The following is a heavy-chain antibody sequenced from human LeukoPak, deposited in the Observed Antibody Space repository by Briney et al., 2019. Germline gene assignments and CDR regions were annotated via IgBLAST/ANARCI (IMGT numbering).Heavy chain of an antibody. V-gene: IGHV4-34*01. CDR3: ARETMVRGGRFDY. Sequence: SETLSLTCAVYGGSFSGYYWSWIRQPPGKGLEWIGEINHSGSINYNPSLKSRVTISVDTSKNQFSLKLSSVTAADTAVYYCARETMVRGGRFDYWGQGTLVTVSS. J-gene: IGHJ4*02. D-gene: IGHD3-10*01. CDR2: INHSGSI. CDR1: GGSFSGYY.